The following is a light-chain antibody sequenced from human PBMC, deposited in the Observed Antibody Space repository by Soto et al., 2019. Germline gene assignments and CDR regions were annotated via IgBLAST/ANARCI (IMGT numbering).Light chain of an antibody. CDR3: QQRNSWPPWT. Sequence: EIVLAQSPGTLSLSPGERATLSCRASQSVSFYLAWYQQKPGQAPRLLIYDASNRATGVPARFSGSGSGTDFTLTISSLEPEDSAVYYCQQRNSWPPWTFGQGTKVDIK. CDR1: QSVSFY. J-gene: IGKJ1*01. V-gene: IGKV3-11*01. CDR2: DAS.